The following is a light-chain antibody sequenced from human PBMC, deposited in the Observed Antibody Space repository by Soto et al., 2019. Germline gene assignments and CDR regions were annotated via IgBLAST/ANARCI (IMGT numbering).Light chain of an antibody. CDR2: EGS. CDR3: CSYACSSTFYV. CDR1: SSDVGSYNL. Sequence: QSALTQPASVSGSPGQSITISCTGTSSDVGSYNLVSWYQQHPGKAPKLMIYEGSKRPSGVSNRFSGSKSGNTASLTISGLQADDEADYYCCSYACSSTFYVFGTGTKLTVL. V-gene: IGLV2-23*01. J-gene: IGLJ1*01.